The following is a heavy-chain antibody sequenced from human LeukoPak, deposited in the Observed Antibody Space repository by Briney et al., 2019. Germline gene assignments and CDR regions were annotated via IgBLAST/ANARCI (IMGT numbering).Heavy chain of an antibody. V-gene: IGHV1-69*04. Sequence: SVKVSCKASGGTFSSYAISWVRQAPGQGLEWMGRIIPILGIANYAQKFQGRITITADKSTSTAYMELSSLRSEDTAVYYCARGTTKRWLQSDDYWGQGTLVTVSS. J-gene: IGHJ4*02. D-gene: IGHD5-24*01. CDR2: IIPILGIA. CDR1: GGTFSSYA. CDR3: ARGTTKRWLQSDDY.